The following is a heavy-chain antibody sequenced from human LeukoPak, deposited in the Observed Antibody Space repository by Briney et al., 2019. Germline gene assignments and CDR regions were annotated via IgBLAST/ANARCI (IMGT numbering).Heavy chain of an antibody. CDR1: GYIFTSYS. J-gene: IGHJ6*02. CDR3: ARDRIRGDKRGYYYYGMDV. D-gene: IGHD4-17*01. Sequence: ASVKVSCKASGYIFTSYSISWVRQAPGQGLEWMGWISAYNGDTNYVQKFQGRVTMTTDTSTSTAYMELKSLRSDDTAVYYCARDRIRGDKRGYYYYGMDVWGQGTTVTVSS. V-gene: IGHV1-18*04. CDR2: ISAYNGDT.